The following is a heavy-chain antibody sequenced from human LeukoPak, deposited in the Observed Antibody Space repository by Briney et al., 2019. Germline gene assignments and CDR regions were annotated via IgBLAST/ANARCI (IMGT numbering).Heavy chain of an antibody. CDR1: GGSISSSGYY. D-gene: IGHD1-26*01. J-gene: IGHJ4*02. Sequence: PSETLSLTCTVSGGSISSSGYYWSWIRQPPGKGLEWIGYIYYSGSTNYNPSLKSRVTISVDTSKNQFSLKLSSVTAADTAVYYCAIWASGSYYDYWGQGTLVTVSS. V-gene: IGHV4-61*08. CDR2: IYYSGST. CDR3: AIWASGSYYDY.